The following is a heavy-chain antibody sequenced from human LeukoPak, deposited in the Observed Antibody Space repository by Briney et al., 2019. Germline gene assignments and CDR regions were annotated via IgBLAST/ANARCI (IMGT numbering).Heavy chain of an antibody. CDR1: GGPISSNDYY. CDR3: ARDLWSYGMDV. V-gene: IGHV4-39*02. Sequence: PSETLSLTCTVSGGPISSNDYYWGWVRQPPGKGLEWIGSIFYTGTTYYNPSHKSRATIFVDTSKNQFSLRLSSVTAADTAVYYYARDLWSYGMDVWGQGTTVTVSS. D-gene: IGHD3-10*01. J-gene: IGHJ6*02. CDR2: IFYTGTT.